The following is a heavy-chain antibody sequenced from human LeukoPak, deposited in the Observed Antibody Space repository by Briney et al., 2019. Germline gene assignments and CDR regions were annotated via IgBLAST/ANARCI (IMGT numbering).Heavy chain of an antibody. CDR1: GFTFSSYA. V-gene: IGHV3-30-3*01. CDR2: ISYDGSNK. D-gene: IGHD2-8*01. J-gene: IGHJ4*02. CDR3: ARDSCTNGVCYGDY. Sequence: GGSLRLSCAASGFTFSSYAMHWVRQAPGKGLEWVAVISYDGSNKYYADSVKGRFTISRDNSKNTLYLQMNSLRAEDTAVYYCARDSCTNGVCYGDYWGQGTLVTVSS.